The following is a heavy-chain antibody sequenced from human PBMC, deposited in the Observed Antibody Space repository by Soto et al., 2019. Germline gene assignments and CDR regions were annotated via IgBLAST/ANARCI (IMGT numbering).Heavy chain of an antibody. Sequence: QMQLVQSGPEVKKPGTSVKVSCKASGFTFTSSAVQWVRQARGQRLEWIGWIVVGSGNTNYAQKFQARVTITRDMSTSTAYMELSSLRSEDTAVYYCAAAYGSGSYYSEYYFDSWGQGTLVTVSS. CDR2: IVVGSGNT. CDR3: AAAYGSGSYYSEYYFDS. CDR1: GFTFTSSA. D-gene: IGHD3-10*01. V-gene: IGHV1-58*01. J-gene: IGHJ4*02.